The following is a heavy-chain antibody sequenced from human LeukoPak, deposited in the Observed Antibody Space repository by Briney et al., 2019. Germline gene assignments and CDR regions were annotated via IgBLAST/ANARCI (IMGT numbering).Heavy chain of an antibody. D-gene: IGHD3-22*01. V-gene: IGHV1-18*01. Sequence: ASVKVSCKASGYTFTSYGITWVRQAPGQGLEWMGWISTYNGNTNYAQKLQGRVTMTTDTSTSTAYMELRSLRSDDTAVYYCARAAISKDGSGYFYWGQGTLVTVSS. CDR3: ARAAISKDGSGYFY. CDR1: GYTFTSYG. J-gene: IGHJ4*02. CDR2: ISTYNGNT.